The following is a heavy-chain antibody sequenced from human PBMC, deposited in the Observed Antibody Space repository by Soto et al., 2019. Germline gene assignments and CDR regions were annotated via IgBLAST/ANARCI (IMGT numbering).Heavy chain of an antibody. CDR2: INGDGSST. J-gene: IGHJ4*02. Sequence: EVQLVESGGGLVQPGGSLRLSCAASGFTFSNYWMHWVRQAPGKGLVWVSRINGDGSSTTYADSVKGRFSISRDNAKNTLYPHINSLIAEYTAEYYCASHARIYSGYDYWGQGTVVTVSA. CDR1: GFTFSNYW. D-gene: IGHD5-12*01. CDR3: ASHARIYSGYDY. V-gene: IGHV3-74*01.